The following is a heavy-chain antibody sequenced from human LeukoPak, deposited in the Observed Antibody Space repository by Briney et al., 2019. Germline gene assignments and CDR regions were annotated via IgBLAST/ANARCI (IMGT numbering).Heavy chain of an antibody. CDR3: ATNCGDAAFDI. CDR1: GFTFSSYA. D-gene: IGHD7-27*01. V-gene: IGHV3-23*01. CDR2: LNNRGGGK. J-gene: IGHJ3*02. Sequence: GGSLRLSCAASGFTFSSYAMSWVRQAPGEGLELGSSLNNRGGGKYYADTVKGRLTISRDNAKSTPYLQMYSLRVDDTALYYCATNCGDAAFDIWGQGTMVTVSS.